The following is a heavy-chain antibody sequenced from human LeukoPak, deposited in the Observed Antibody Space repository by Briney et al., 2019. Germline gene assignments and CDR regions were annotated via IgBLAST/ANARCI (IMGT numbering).Heavy chain of an antibody. J-gene: IGHJ5*02. CDR2: ISAYNGNT. CDR3: ARVSQEGYGGNPIGFDP. V-gene: IGHV1-18*01. Sequence: ASVKVSCKASGYTFTSYGISWVRQAPGQGLEWMGWISAYNGNTNYAQKLQGRVTMTTDTSTSTAYMELRSLRSDATAVYYCARVSQEGYGGNPIGFDPWGQGTLVTVSS. CDR1: GYTFTSYG. D-gene: IGHD4-23*01.